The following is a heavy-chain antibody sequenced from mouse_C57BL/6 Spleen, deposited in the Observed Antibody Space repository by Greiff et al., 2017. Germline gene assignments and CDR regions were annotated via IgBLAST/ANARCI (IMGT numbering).Heavy chain of an antibody. CDR3: ARRTGTGLMDY. CDR2: IDPSDSET. D-gene: IGHD4-1*01. J-gene: IGHJ4*01. V-gene: IGHV1-52*01. CDR1: GYTFTSYW. Sequence: VQLQQPGAELVRPGSSVKLSCKASGYTFTSYWMHWVKQRPIQGLEWIGNIDPSDSETHYNQKFKDKATLTVDKSSSTAYMQLSSLTSEDSAVYYCARRTGTGLMDYWGQGTSVTVSS.